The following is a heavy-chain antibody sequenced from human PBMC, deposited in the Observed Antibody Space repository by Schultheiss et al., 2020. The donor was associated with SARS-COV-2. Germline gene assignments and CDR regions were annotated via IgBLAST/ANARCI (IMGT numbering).Heavy chain of an antibody. CDR3: ARGYSSGWYEEYYYGMDV. D-gene: IGHD6-19*01. CDR1: GYTLTEFS. J-gene: IGHJ6*02. Sequence: SVKVSCKVSGYTLTEFSVHWVRQSPGIGLEWVGGIIPIFGTANYAQKFQGRVTITADESTSTAYMELSSLRSEDTAVYYCARGYSSGWYEEYYYGMDVWGQGTTVTVSS. V-gene: IGHV1-69*13. CDR2: IIPIFGTA.